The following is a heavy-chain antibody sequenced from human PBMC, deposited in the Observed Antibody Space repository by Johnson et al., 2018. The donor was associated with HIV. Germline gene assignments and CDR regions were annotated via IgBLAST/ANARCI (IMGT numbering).Heavy chain of an antibody. CDR3: AKDGLGYCSRTDCRDPDAFDV. J-gene: IGHJ3*01. CDR1: GFSFSNFG. Sequence: QVQLVESGGGVVQPGRSLRLSCAASGFSFSNFGMHWVSQAPGKGLEWVALIWSDGSNKYYADSVRGRFTVSRDNSKNTLYLQMNSLRAEDTAVYFCAKDGLGYCSRTDCRDPDAFDVWGQGTMVTVSS. V-gene: IGHV3-33*06. D-gene: IGHD2-2*01. CDR2: IWSDGSNK.